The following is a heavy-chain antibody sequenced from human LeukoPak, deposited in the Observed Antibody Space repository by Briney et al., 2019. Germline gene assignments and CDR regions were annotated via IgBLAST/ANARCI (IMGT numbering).Heavy chain of an antibody. D-gene: IGHD6-19*01. Sequence: SETLSLTCTVSGGSISSSPYYWTWIRQPPGKGLVWIGNIYSSGSTYYNPSLKSRVTISVDTSKNQFSLKLSSVTAADTAVYYCATYSGGWYYFDYWGQGTLVTVSS. CDR3: ATYSGGWYYFDY. V-gene: IGHV4-39*01. CDR1: GGSISSSPYY. J-gene: IGHJ4*02. CDR2: IYSSGST.